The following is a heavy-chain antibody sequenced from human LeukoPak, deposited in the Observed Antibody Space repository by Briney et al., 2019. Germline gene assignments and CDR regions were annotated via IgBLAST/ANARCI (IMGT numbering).Heavy chain of an antibody. Sequence: ASVKVSCKASGDTFTGDYMHWVRQAPGQWLEWRGWINLNSGGTNYAQKFQGKVTMTRDTSISTAYMALSRLRSDDTAVYYCARDPPTTGYYYMDVWGKGTTVTVSS. D-gene: IGHD1-26*01. CDR1: GDTFTGDY. CDR2: INLNSGGT. CDR3: ARDPPTTGYYYMDV. V-gene: IGHV1-2*02. J-gene: IGHJ6*03.